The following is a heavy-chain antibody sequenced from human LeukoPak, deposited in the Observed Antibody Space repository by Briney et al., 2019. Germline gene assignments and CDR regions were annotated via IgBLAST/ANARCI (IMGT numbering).Heavy chain of an antibody. D-gene: IGHD2-21*02. CDR2: IWYDGSNE. J-gene: IGHJ4*02. Sequence: GGSLRLSGAASGFSFRTYGMHWVRQAPGKGLEWVADIWYDGSNEYYADSVKGRFTISRDNSKNTLSLQMNSLKAEDTAVYYCAKDNGDFALDYWGQGTLVTVSS. CDR1: GFSFRTYG. CDR3: AKDNGDFALDY. V-gene: IGHV3-33*06.